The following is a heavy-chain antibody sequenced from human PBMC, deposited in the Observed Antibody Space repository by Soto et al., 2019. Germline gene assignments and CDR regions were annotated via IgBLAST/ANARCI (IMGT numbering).Heavy chain of an antibody. Sequence: GGSLRLSCAASGLTVSSSYMSWVRQAPGKGLQWVSVIYSAGSTYYANSVKGRFTISRDISTNMVYLQMSSLTDEDTAVYYCARASEPEYSSSIFFDIWGQGALVTVSS. J-gene: IGHJ4*02. D-gene: IGHD6-13*01. CDR3: ARASEPEYSSSIFFDI. CDR1: GLTVSSSY. V-gene: IGHV3-53*01. CDR2: IYSAGST.